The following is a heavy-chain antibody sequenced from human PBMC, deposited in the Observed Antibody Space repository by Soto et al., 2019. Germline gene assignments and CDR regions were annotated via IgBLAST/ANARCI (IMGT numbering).Heavy chain of an antibody. Sequence: QVQLVESGGGVVQPGRSLRLSCAASGFTFSSFPLHWVRQAPGKGLEWVAVISYDGSNILYADSVKGRFTISRDSSEKTLYLQMNSLRLEDTAVYFCAREHGPGHSTGNSRFHVWGQGTLVTVSS. J-gene: IGHJ1*01. D-gene: IGHD2-8*02. CDR2: ISYDGSNI. V-gene: IGHV3-30-3*01. CDR3: AREHGPGHSTGNSRFHV. CDR1: GFTFSSFP.